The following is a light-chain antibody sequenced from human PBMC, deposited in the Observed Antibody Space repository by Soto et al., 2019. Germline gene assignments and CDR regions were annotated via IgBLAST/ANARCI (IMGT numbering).Light chain of an antibody. CDR3: KQRSNWTSGT. Sequence: EIVLTQSPATLSLSPGVRATRSCRASQSVTNYLAWYQQNPGQAPRILIYDASNRATSIPARCSGSGSGTDFTLTIISLQPEDCAVYYCKQRSNWTSGTFGQGTKVEIK. J-gene: IGKJ1*01. V-gene: IGKV3-11*01. CDR1: QSVTNY. CDR2: DAS.